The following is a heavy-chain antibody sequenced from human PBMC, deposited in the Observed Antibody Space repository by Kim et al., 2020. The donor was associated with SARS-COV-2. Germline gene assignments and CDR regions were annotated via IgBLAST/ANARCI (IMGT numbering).Heavy chain of an antibody. CDR3: ARLLRYFDWLPNYYYGMDV. CDR1: GGSISSGSYY. Sequence: SETLSLTCTVSGGSISSGSYYWSWIRQPAGKGLEWIGRIYTSGSTNYNPSLKSRVTISVDTSKNQFSLKLSSVTAADTAVYYCARLLRYFDWLPNYYYGMDVWGQGTTVTVSS. J-gene: IGHJ6*02. CDR2: IYTSGST. D-gene: IGHD3-9*01. V-gene: IGHV4-61*02.